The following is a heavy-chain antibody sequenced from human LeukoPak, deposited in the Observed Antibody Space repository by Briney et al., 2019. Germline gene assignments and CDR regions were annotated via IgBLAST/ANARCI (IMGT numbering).Heavy chain of an antibody. J-gene: IGHJ4*02. CDR1: GFIFSNYA. CDR2: ISGSGLRT. Sequence: PGGSLRPSCAASGFIFSNYAMAWVRQTPGKGLEWASAISGSGLRTNYADSARGRFTISRDNSKNTVDLQVDSLRAEDTAIYYCARGWMVKYYFDYWGQGTLLTVSS. D-gene: IGHD6-19*01. CDR3: ARGWMVKYYFDY. V-gene: IGHV3-23*01.